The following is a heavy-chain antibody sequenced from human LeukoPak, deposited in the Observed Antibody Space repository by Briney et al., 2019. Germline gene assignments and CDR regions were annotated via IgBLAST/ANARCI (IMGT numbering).Heavy chain of an antibody. CDR3: ARETHYDFWSGYLGLYNWFDP. Sequence: SETLSLTCTVSGGSISSYYWSWIRQHPGKGLEWVGYIYYSGSTYYNPSLKSRVTISVDTSKNQFSLKLSSVTAADTAVYYCARETHYDFWSGYLGLYNWFDPWGQGTLVTVSS. V-gene: IGHV4-59*06. CDR2: IYYSGST. CDR1: GGSISSYY. D-gene: IGHD3-3*01. J-gene: IGHJ5*02.